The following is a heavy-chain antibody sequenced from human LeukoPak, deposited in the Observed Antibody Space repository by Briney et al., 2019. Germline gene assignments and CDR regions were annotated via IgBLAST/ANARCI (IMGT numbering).Heavy chain of an antibody. V-gene: IGHV3-33*01. J-gene: IGHJ4*02. D-gene: IGHD2-2*01. CDR1: GFTFSSHG. CDR2: IWYGGSNK. Sequence: GGSLRLSCAASGFTFSSHGMHWVRQAPGKALERVAIIWYGGSNKYYADSVKGRFTISRDNSKNTLYLQMNSLRAEDTAVYYCARDSGYCSSTGCYVHYFDYWGQGTLVTVSS. CDR3: ARDSGYCSSTGCYVHYFDY.